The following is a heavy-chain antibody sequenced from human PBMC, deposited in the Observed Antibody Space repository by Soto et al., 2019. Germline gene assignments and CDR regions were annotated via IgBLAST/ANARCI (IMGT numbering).Heavy chain of an antibody. D-gene: IGHD3-22*01. CDR2: INHSGST. CDR3: ASDYYDSSGYYRGMDV. CDR1: GGSFSGYY. Sequence: SETLSLTCAVYGGSFSGYYWSWIRQPPGKGLEWIGEINHSGSTNYNPSLKSRVTISVDTSKNQFSLKLSSVTAADTAVYYCASDYYDSSGYYRGMDVWGQGPTVTVSS. V-gene: IGHV4-34*01. J-gene: IGHJ6*02.